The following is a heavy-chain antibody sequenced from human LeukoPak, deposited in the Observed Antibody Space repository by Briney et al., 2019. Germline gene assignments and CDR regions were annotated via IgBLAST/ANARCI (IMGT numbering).Heavy chain of an antibody. CDR2: IYYSGST. CDR3: ARKVATINWYFDL. J-gene: IGHJ2*01. CDR1: GGSISSYY. Sequence: SETLSLTCTVSGGSISSYYWSWIRQPPGKGLEWIGYIYYSGSTNYNPSLKSRVTISVDTSKNQFSLKLSSVTAADTAVYYCARKVATINWYFDLWGRGTLVTVSS. V-gene: IGHV4-59*08. D-gene: IGHD5-12*01.